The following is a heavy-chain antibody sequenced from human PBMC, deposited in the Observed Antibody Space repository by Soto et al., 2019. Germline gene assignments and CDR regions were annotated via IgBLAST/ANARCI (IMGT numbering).Heavy chain of an antibody. CDR3: ARDQYSNYENWFDP. J-gene: IGHJ5*02. CDR1: GGSISSGGYY. CDR2: IYYSGST. D-gene: IGHD4-4*01. Sequence: SETLSLTCTVSGGSISSGGYYWSWIRQHPGKGLEWIGYIYYSGSTYYNPSLKSRVTISVDTSKNQFSLKLSSVTAADTAVYYCARDQYSNYENWFDPWGQGTLVTVSS. V-gene: IGHV4-31*03.